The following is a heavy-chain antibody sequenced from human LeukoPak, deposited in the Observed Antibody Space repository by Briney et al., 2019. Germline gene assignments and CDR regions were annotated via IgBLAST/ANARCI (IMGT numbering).Heavy chain of an antibody. V-gene: IGHV1-2*02. Sequence: ASVKVSCKASGYRFTGYHMHWVRQAPGQGLEWMGWINPNSGGTNYAQKFQGRVTMTRDTSISTAYMELSRLRSDDTAVYYCAIIAAREKIDYWGQGTLVTVSS. CDR2: INPNSGGT. J-gene: IGHJ4*02. D-gene: IGHD6-6*01. CDR3: AIIAAREKIDY. CDR1: GYRFTGYH.